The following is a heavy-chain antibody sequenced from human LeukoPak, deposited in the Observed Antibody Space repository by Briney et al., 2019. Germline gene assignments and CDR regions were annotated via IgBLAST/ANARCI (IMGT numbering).Heavy chain of an antibody. V-gene: IGHV3-21*01. CDR1: GFPFTFYT. J-gene: IGHJ4*02. CDR2: ISNSSRYK. D-gene: IGHD6-13*01. CDR3: ARVPAAGTGPDY. Sequence: GGSLRLSCAASGFPFTFYTMSWVRQAPGKGLEWVSSISNSSRYKFYPDSTKGRFIISRDNSKNSVYLQMNSLRVEDTALYYCARVPAAGTGPDYWGQGTLVTVSS.